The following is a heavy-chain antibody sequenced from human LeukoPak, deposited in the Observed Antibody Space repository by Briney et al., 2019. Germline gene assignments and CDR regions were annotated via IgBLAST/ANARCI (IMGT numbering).Heavy chain of an antibody. Sequence: PSETLSLTCTVSGGSISSYYWSWIRQPPGKGLEWIGYIYYSGSTNYNPSLKSRVTISVDTSKNQFSLKLSSVTAADTAMYYCARSGGYNQKDYWGQGTLVTVSS. CDR2: IYYSGST. D-gene: IGHD5-24*01. V-gene: IGHV4-59*08. J-gene: IGHJ4*02. CDR1: GGSISSYY. CDR3: ARSGGYNQKDY.